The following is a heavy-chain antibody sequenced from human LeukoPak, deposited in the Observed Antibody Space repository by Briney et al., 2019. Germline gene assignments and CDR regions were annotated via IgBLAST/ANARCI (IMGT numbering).Heavy chain of an antibody. CDR1: GDSVSSSSYS. Sequence: SETLSLTCTVSGDSVSSSSYSWAWIRQPPGKGLEWIGSIYYSGRTYYSPSLKSRITISVDTSKNQFSLKLSSVTAADTAVYYCARSGFLTDKYYYYYMDVWGKGTTVTVFS. V-gene: IGHV4-39*07. CDR3: ARSGFLTDKYYYYYMDV. D-gene: IGHD2/OR15-2a*01. J-gene: IGHJ6*03. CDR2: IYYSGRT.